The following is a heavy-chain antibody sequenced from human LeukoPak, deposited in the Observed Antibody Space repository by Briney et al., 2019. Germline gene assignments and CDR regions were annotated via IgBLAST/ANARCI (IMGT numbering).Heavy chain of an antibody. D-gene: IGHD3-22*01. CDR2: ISFDGSNK. CDR1: GFTFSIYG. CDR3: AKGSKDYYDDTAYHSHGMDV. V-gene: IGHV3-30*18. J-gene: IGHJ6*02. Sequence: TGGSLRLSCAASGFTFSIYGMHWVRQAPGKGLEWVAVISFDGSNKYYAVSVKGRFTISRDNAKNTLYLQMNSLGAEDTAVYYCAKGSKDYYDDTAYHSHGMDVWGHGTTVTVSS.